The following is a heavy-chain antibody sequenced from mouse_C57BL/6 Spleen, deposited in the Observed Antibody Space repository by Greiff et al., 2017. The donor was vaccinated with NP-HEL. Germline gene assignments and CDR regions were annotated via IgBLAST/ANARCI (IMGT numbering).Heavy chain of an antibody. Sequence: EVKLQESGPELVKPGASVKIPCKASGYTFTDYNMDWVKQSHGKSLEWIGDINPNNGGTIYNQKFKGKATLTVDKSSSTAYMELRSLTSEDTAVYYCARSRGRGAMMDYWGQGTSVTVSS. V-gene: IGHV1-18*01. D-gene: IGHD3-1*01. CDR1: GYTFTDYN. CDR2: INPNNGGT. CDR3: ARSRGRGAMMDY. J-gene: IGHJ4*01.